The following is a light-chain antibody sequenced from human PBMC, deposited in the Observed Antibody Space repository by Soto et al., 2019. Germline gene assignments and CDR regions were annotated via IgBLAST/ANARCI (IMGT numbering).Light chain of an antibody. V-gene: IGKV3-20*01. J-gene: IGKJ2*01. CDR2: GAS. CDR1: QSVSSSY. CDR3: QQYGSSPYT. Sequence: EILVTQSPGTLSLSPGERATLSCRASQSVSSSYLAWYQQKPGQAPRLLIYGASSRATGIPDRFSRSGSGTDFPLTISRLEPEDFAVYYGQQYGSSPYTFGQGTKLEIK.